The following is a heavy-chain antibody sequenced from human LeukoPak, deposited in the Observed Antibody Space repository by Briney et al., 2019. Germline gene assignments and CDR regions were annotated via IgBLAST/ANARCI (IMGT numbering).Heavy chain of an antibody. CDR1: GYTFTGYY. CDR2: INPNSGGT. V-gene: IGHV1-2*02. Sequence: GASVKVSCKASGYTFTGYYMHWVRQAPGQGLEWMGWINPNSGGTNYAQKFQGRVTMTRDTSISTAYMELSRLRSDDTAVYYCATSLEMATITSGDYWGQGTLVTVSS. CDR3: ATSLEMATITSGDY. D-gene: IGHD5-24*01. J-gene: IGHJ4*02.